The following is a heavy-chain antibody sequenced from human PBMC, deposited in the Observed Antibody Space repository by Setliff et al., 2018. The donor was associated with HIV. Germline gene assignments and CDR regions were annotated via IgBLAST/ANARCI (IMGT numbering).Heavy chain of an antibody. CDR3: ARDEEVVVTAIRDYYYYMDV. Sequence: PSETLSLTCTVSGGSISSYYWSWIRQPPGKGLEWIGYISYTDSTAYNPSLKSRVSISIDTSKNQFSLKLSSVTAADTAVYYCARDEEVVVTAIRDYYYYMDVWGKGTTVTVSS. CDR1: GGSISSYY. D-gene: IGHD2-21*02. V-gene: IGHV4-59*12. J-gene: IGHJ6*03. CDR2: ISYTDST.